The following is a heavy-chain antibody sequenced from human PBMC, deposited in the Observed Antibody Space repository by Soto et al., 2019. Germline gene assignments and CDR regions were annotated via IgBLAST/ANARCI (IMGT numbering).Heavy chain of an antibody. Sequence: SETLSLTCFVSGYSITAGGYYWSWIRHHPGKGLEWIGSFYSSGSIIYNPSLRSRVSISGDTSSNQFSMSLTSVTAADTARYYCARMCSSSTCLIDHWGQGTLVTVSS. CDR2: FYSSGSI. CDR3: ARMCSSSTCLIDH. D-gene: IGHD2-2*01. J-gene: IGHJ4*02. CDR1: GYSITAGGYY. V-gene: IGHV4-31*03.